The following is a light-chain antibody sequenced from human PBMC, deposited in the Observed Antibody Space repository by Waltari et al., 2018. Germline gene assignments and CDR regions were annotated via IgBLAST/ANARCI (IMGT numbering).Light chain of an antibody. CDR3: SSYAGSSKGV. CDR1: SSDVGNTNL. Sequence: QSALTQPAPVSGSPGQSITISCPGTSSDVGNTNLISWYQQHPGKAPKLMIYAVSKRPSGVSERFSGSKSGDMASLTISGLQPEDEAEYFCSSYAGSSKGVFGGGTKVTVL. V-gene: IGLV2-23*02. CDR2: AVS. J-gene: IGLJ2*01.